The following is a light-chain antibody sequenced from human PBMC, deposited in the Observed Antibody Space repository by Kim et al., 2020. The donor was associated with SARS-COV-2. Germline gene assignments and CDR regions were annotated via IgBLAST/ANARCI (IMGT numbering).Light chain of an antibody. J-gene: IGLJ3*02. V-gene: IGLV1-47*01. CDR1: SSNIGSNY. Sequence: GQRATISCSGSSSNIGSNYVYWYQHRPGTAPKLLIYRNNQRPSGVPDRFSGSKSGTSASLAISGLRSEDEADYYCAAWDDSLSGWVFGGGTQLTVL. CDR2: RNN. CDR3: AAWDDSLSGWV.